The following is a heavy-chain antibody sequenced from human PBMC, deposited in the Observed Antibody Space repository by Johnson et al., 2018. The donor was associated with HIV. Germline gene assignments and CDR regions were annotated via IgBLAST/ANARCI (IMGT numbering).Heavy chain of an antibody. CDR2: TRDKANSYST. V-gene: IGHV3-72*01. J-gene: IGHJ3*01. D-gene: IGHD6-19*01. Sequence: VHLVESGGGLVQPGGSLRLSCAASGFTFSDHYMDWVRQAPGKGLEWIARTRDKANSYSTEYAASVNGRFIISRDGLKDSLYLQMNSLKSEDTAVYFCARRAYTSGWYAAFDLWGQGTMVTVSS. CDR3: ARRAYTSGWYAAFDL. CDR1: GFTFSDHY.